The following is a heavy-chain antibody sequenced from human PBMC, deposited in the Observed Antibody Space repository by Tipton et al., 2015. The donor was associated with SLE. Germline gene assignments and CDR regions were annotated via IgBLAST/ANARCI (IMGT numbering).Heavy chain of an antibody. CDR1: GFTFSSYA. J-gene: IGHJ4*02. D-gene: IGHD3-10*01. Sequence: SGFTFSSYAMSWVRQAPGKGLEWVSAISGSGGRTYYADSVKGRFTISRDNSKNTLYLQMNSLRAEDTAVYYCARDKYYYGSGSYSDYWGQGTLVTVSS. V-gene: IGHV3-23*01. CDR3: ARDKYYYGSGSYSDY. CDR2: ISGSGGRT.